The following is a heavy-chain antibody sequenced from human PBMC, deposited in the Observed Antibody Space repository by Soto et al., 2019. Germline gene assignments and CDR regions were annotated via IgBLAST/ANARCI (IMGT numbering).Heavy chain of an antibody. CDR2: IYYSGST. CDR1: GGSISSYY. J-gene: IGHJ3*02. V-gene: IGHV4-59*01. Sequence: SETLSLTCTVSGGSISSYYWSWIRQPPGKGLEWIGYIYYSGSTNYNPSLKSRVTISVDTSKNQFSLKLSSVTAAETAVYYCARALSNRPLDAFDIWGQGTMVTVSS. CDR3: ARALSNRPLDAFDI. D-gene: IGHD7-27*01.